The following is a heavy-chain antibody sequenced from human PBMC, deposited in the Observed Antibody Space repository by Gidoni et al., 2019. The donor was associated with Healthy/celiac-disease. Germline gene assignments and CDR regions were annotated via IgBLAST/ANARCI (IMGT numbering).Heavy chain of an antibody. CDR1: GFTFDDYA. D-gene: IGHD6-13*01. V-gene: IGHV3-9*01. Sequence: EVQLVESGGGLVQPGRSLRLSCAASGFTFDDYAMHWVRQAPGKGLEWVSGISWNSGSIGYAVSVKCRFTISRDNAKNSLYLQMNSLRAEDTALYYCAKVRKRLGSDKRLAAPFDYWGQGTLVTVSS. CDR2: ISWNSGSI. CDR3: AKVRKRLGSDKRLAAPFDY. J-gene: IGHJ4*02.